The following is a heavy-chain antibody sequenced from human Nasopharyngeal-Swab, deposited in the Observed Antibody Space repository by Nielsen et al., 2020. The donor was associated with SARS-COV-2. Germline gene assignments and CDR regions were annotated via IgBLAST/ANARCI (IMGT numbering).Heavy chain of an antibody. V-gene: IGHV3-11*04. D-gene: IGHD3-3*01. J-gene: IGHJ4*02. Sequence: GESLKISCAASGFTFSDYCMSWIRQAPGKGLEWVSHISTTGSSKYYADSLKGRFTISRDNDKNSLYLQMNSLRADDTAVYYCASGGYDFWSGYPSDYWGLGTRVTVSS. CDR3: ASGGYDFWSGYPSDY. CDR1: GFTFSDYC. CDR2: ISTTGSSK.